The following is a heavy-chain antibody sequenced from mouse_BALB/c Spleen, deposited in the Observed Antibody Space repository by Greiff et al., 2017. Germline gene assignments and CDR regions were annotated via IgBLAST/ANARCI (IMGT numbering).Heavy chain of an antibody. Sequence: DVQLVESGGGLVKPGGSLKLSCAASGFTFSSYAMSWVRQTPEKRLEWVASISSGGSTYYPDSVKGRFTISRDNARNILYLQMSSLRSEDTAMYYCARNLLFYAMDYWGQGTSVTVSS. D-gene: IGHD6-1*01. CDR2: ISSGGST. J-gene: IGHJ4*01. V-gene: IGHV5-6-5*01. CDR1: GFTFSSYA. CDR3: ARNLLFYAMDY.